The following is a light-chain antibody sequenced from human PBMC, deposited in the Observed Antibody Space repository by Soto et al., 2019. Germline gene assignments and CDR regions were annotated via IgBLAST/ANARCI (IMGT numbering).Light chain of an antibody. V-gene: IGKV3-15*01. CDR3: QQYNNWPPYT. J-gene: IGKJ2*01. CDR1: QSVSSN. Sequence: EIVMTQSPATLPVSPGERATLSCRASQSVSSNLAWYQQKPGQAPRLLIYGASTRATGIPARFSGSGSRTEFTLTISSLQSEDFAVYYCQQYNNWPPYTFGQGTKLEIK. CDR2: GAS.